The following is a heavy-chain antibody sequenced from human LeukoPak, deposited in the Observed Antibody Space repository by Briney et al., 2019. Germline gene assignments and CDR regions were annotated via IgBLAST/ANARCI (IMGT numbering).Heavy chain of an antibody. Sequence: SETLSLTCVVSGGSITSSNWWSWVRQPPGKGLEWIGEIHHIGNTNYNPSLKSRVTISVDKSKNQFSLKLSSVAAADTAVYYCARNRPRNSFDIWGQGTMVIVSS. V-gene: IGHV4-4*02. CDR3: ARNRPRNSFDI. CDR2: IHHIGNT. D-gene: IGHD2/OR15-2a*01. J-gene: IGHJ3*02. CDR1: GGSITSSNW.